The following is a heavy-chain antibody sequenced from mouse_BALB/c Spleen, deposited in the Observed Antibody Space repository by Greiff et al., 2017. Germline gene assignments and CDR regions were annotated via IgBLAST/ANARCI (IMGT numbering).Heavy chain of an antibody. CDR2: IDPENGDT. CDR3: NAPITTAKFAY. V-gene: IGHV14-4*02. J-gene: IGHJ3*01. Sequence: VQLQQSGAELVRSGASVKLSCTASGFNIKDYYMHWVKQRPEQGLEWIGWIDPENGDTEYAPKFQGKATMTADTSSNTAYLQLSSLTSEDTAVYYCNAPITTAKFAYWGQGTLVTVSA. CDR1: GFNIKDYY. D-gene: IGHD1-2*01.